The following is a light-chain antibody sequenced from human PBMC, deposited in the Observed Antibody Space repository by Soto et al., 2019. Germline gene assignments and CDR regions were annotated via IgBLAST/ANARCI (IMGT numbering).Light chain of an antibody. CDR2: DVS. CDR3: TSYTSSSTLVV. Sequence: QSALTQPASVSGSPGQSITISCTGTSSDVGGYNHVSWYQQHPGKAPKLMIYDVSNRPSGVSIRFSASKSGNTASLIISGLQAEDEADYYCTSYTSSSTLVVFGGGTKLTVL. CDR1: SSDVGGYNH. J-gene: IGLJ2*01. V-gene: IGLV2-14*03.